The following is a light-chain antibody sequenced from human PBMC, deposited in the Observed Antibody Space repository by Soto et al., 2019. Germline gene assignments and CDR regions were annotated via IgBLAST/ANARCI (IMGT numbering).Light chain of an antibody. V-gene: IGKV1-27*01. CDR3: QKYNSAPFT. Sequence: DIQMTQSPSSLSASVGVRVTITCRASQGISNYLAWFQLNPGKVPKLLVYAASTLQSGVPSRFSGSGSGTDFTLTISSLQPEDVATYFCQKYNSAPFTFGPGTKVDIK. CDR2: AAS. J-gene: IGKJ3*01. CDR1: QGISNY.